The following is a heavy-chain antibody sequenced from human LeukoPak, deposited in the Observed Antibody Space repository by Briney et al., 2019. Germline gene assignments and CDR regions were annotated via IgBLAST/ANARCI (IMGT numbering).Heavy chain of an antibody. V-gene: IGHV3-48*02. CDR3: ARGYSSSWSPSNYFDY. CDR1: GFTFSSFS. Sequence: GGSQRLSCAASGFTFSSFSMNWVRQAPGKGLEWVSYISTGSSTIYYADSVKGRFTISRDNAKNSLYLQMNSLGDEDTAVYYCARGYSSSWSPSNYFDYWGQGTLVTVSS. D-gene: IGHD6-13*01. CDR2: ISTGSSTI. J-gene: IGHJ4*02.